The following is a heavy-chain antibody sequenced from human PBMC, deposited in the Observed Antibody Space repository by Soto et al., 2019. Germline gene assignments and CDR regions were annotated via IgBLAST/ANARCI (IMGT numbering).Heavy chain of an antibody. CDR1: GFTFSSYT. CDR2: VSYDGTNT. Sequence: PGGSLRLSCAASGFTFSSYTMHWVRQAPGRWLQWVAVVSYDGTNTYYADSVRGRFTISRDNSNSTTYLQMNNLRGDDTADYYRVAAAMWTGKGFESWGRGXRVTVYS. V-gene: IGHV3-30*04. D-gene: IGHD6-25*01. CDR3: VAAAMWTGKGFES. J-gene: IGHJ4*02.